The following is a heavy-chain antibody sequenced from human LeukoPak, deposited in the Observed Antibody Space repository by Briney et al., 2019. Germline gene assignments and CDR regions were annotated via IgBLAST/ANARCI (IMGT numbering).Heavy chain of an antibody. V-gene: IGHV4-31*03. D-gene: IGHD2-2*01. J-gene: IGHJ3*02. CDR3: ARTYQLLEDAFDI. CDR1: GGSISSGGYH. CDR2: IYYSGST. Sequence: SQTLSLTCTVSGGSISSGGYHWSWIRQHPGKGLEWIGYIYYSGSTHYNPSLKSRVTISVDTSKNQFSLKLSSVTAADTAVYYCARTYQLLEDAFDIWGQGTMVTVSS.